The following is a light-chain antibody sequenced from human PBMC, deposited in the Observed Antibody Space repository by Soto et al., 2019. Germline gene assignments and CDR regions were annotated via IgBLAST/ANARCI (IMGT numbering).Light chain of an antibody. CDR2: DAS. CDR1: QSVSSY. Sequence: EIVLTQSPATLSLSPGERATLSCRASQSVSSYLAWYQQKPGQAPRLLIYDASNRATGIPARFSGSGSGTDFPLTIRRLEPEDFAVYYCQQRSNWPPRITFGQGTRLEIK. J-gene: IGKJ5*01. CDR3: QQRSNWPPRIT. V-gene: IGKV3-11*01.